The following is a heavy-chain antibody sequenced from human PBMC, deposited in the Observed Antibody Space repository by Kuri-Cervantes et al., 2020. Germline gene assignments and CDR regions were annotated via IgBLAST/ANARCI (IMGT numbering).Heavy chain of an antibody. CDR1: GITFSNAW. CDR3: TTFRYCSGGSCYAFDYFDY. J-gene: IGHJ4*02. Sequence: GGSLRLSCAASGITFSNAWLSWVRQAPGKGLEWIGRIKSKIDGGTTDYAAPVKGRFTISRDDSKNTLYLQMNSLKTEDTAVYYCTTFRYCSGGSCYAFDYFDYWGQGTLVTVSS. V-gene: IGHV3-15*01. D-gene: IGHD2-15*01. CDR2: IKSKIDGGTT.